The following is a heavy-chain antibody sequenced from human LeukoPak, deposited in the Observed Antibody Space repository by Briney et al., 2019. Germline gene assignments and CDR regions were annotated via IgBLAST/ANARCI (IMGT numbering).Heavy chain of an antibody. CDR2: INHSGST. CDR3: ARGLQFFLPSDY. D-gene: IGHD5-24*01. Sequence: SETLSLTCAVYGGSFSGYYWSWIRQPPGKGLEWIGEINHSGSTNYNPSLKSRVTISVDTSKNQFSLKLSSVTAADTAVYYCARGLQFFLPSDYWGQGTLVTVSS. CDR1: GGSFSGYY. V-gene: IGHV4-34*01. J-gene: IGHJ4*02.